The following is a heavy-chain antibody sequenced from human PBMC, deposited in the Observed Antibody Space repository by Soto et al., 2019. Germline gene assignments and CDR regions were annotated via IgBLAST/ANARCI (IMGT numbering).Heavy chain of an antibody. J-gene: IGHJ5*02. CDR2: ISYDGSKT. V-gene: IGHV3-30-3*01. D-gene: IGHD1-26*01. CDR1: GFTFSNYA. CDR3: ASLVGAATRGLYNWFDP. Sequence: QLQLVESGGGVVQPGASLRLSCAASGFTFSNYAMHWVRLAPGKGLDWVAVISYDGSKTDYADSVKGRFTISRDNSKNTLYLRMDSLRAEDTAVYYCASLVGAATRGLYNWFDPWGQGTLVTVSS.